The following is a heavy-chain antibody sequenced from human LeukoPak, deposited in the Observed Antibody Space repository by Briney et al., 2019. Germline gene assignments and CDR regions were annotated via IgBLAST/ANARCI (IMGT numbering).Heavy chain of an antibody. V-gene: IGHV3-23*01. CDR2: ISGTGGST. CDR1: GFTFSSYI. D-gene: IGHD2-2*01. J-gene: IGHJ4*02. Sequence: PGGSLRLSCAASGFTFSSYIVSWVRQAPGKGLEWVSDISGTGGSTYYADSVKGRFTISRDNSKNTLYLQMNSLRAEDTAVYYCAFYCSGTSCATDWGQGTLVTVSS. CDR3: AFYCSGTSCATD.